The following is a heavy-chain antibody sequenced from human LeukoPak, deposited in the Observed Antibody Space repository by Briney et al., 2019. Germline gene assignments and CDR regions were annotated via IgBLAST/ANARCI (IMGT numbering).Heavy chain of an antibody. V-gene: IGHV4-59*01. D-gene: IGHD4-17*01. J-gene: IGHJ5*02. Sequence: PSETLSLTCTVSGGSISSYYWSWIRQPPGKGREWSGYIYCIASTNYNPSLKSRVTISVATSKNQFSLKLSSVTAADTAVYYCAKGGVYGDYVGDWFDPWGQGTLVTVSS. CDR2: IYCIAST. CDR1: GGSISSYY. CDR3: AKGGVYGDYVGDWFDP.